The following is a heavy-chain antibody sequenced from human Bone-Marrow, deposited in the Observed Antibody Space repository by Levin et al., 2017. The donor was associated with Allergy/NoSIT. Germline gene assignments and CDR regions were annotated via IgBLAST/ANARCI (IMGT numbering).Heavy chain of an antibody. CDR2: INSDGSST. CDR1: GFTFNTYW. J-gene: IGHJ4*02. CDR3: TRGKYYDSSGS. Sequence: HTGGSLRLSCAASGFTFNTYWMHWVRQAPGKGLVWVSRINSDGSSTGYADSVKGRFTISRDNAKNTLYLQMNSLRAEDTAVYYCTRGKYYDSSGSWGQGTLVTVSS. V-gene: IGHV3-74*01. D-gene: IGHD3-22*01.